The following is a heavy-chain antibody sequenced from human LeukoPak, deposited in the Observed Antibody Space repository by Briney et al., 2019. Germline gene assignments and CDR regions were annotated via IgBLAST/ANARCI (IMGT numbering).Heavy chain of an antibody. Sequence: SETPSLTCAVYGGSFSGYYWSWIRQPPGKGLEWIGEINHSGSTNYNPSLKSRVTISVDTSKNQFSLKLSSVTAADTAVYYCARVRGRTTVTSNRPYFDYWGQGTLVTVSS. CDR2: INHSGST. V-gene: IGHV4-34*01. D-gene: IGHD4-17*01. CDR1: GGSFSGYY. J-gene: IGHJ4*02. CDR3: ARVRGRTTVTSNRPYFDY.